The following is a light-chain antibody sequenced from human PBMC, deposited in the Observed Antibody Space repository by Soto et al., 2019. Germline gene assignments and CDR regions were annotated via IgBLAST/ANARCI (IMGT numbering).Light chain of an antibody. CDR3: GSCVGRYASYV. CDR2: DVT. CDR1: SSDVGTYNF. Sequence: QSALTQPRSVSGSPGQSVTISCTGTSSDVGTYNFVSWYQQHPGKAPKFMIYDVTKRPSGVPDRFSGSKSGNTASLTISGLQAEDEADYYCGSCVGRYASYVFGTGTKVTVL. V-gene: IGLV2-11*01. J-gene: IGLJ1*01.